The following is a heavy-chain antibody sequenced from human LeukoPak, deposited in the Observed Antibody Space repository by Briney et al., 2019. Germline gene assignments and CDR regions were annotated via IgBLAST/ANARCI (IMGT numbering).Heavy chain of an antibody. CDR2: IIPIFGTA. CDR1: GGTFSSYA. J-gene: IGHJ3*02. CDR3: ASSYGDYVFDAFDI. V-gene: IGHV1-69*06. Sequence: ASVKVSCKASGGTFSSYAMSWVRQAPGQGLEWMGGIIPIFGTANYAQKLQGRVTITADKSTSTAYMELSTLRSEDTAVYYCASSYGDYVFDAFDIWGQGTMVTVSS. D-gene: IGHD4-17*01.